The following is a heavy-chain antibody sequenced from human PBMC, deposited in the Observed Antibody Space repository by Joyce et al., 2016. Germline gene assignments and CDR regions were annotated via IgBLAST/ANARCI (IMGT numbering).Heavy chain of an antibody. J-gene: IGHJ6*03. D-gene: IGHD4-17*01. CDR1: GFRFNDAW. CDR2: IKTRAEGRER. V-gene: IGHV3-15*01. CDR3: ATADPDYGDYEGYFYMDV. Sequence: EVRLVESGGDLVKRGGSLRLSCAGPGFRFNDAWMTGARQAPGKGLEWVGRIKTRAEGRERHYGAPVRGRFIISRDDSANTVYLQMNSLKKEDTAVYYCATADPDYGDYEGYFYMDVWGNGTTVIVSS.